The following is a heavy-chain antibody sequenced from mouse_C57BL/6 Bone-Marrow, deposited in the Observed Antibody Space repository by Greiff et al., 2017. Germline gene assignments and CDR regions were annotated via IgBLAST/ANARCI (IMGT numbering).Heavy chain of an antibody. CDR3: KGYAMDY. CDR1: GFNIKDDY. Sequence: EVKLVESGAELVRPGASVKLSCTASGFNIKDDYMHWVKQRPEQGLEWIGWIDPENGDTEYASQFQGKATITADTSSNTAYLQLSSLTSEDTAVYYCKGYAMDYWGQGTSVTVSS. V-gene: IGHV14-4*01. J-gene: IGHJ4*01. CDR2: IDPENGDT.